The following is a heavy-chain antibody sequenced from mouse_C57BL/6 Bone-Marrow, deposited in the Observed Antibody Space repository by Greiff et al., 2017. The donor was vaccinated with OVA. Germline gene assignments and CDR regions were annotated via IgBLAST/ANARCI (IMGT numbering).Heavy chain of an antibody. J-gene: IGHJ2*01. CDR1: GYTFTSYG. CDR2: IYPGSGNT. CDR3: ARKSAIYYDYDKGY. Sequence: QVQLQQSGAELARPGASVKLSCKASGYTFTSYGIRWVKQRTGQGLEWIGEIYPGSGNTYYNEKFKGKATLTADKSSSTAYMELRSLTSEDSAVYFCARKSAIYYDYDKGYWGQGTTLTVSS. D-gene: IGHD2-4*01. V-gene: IGHV1-81*01.